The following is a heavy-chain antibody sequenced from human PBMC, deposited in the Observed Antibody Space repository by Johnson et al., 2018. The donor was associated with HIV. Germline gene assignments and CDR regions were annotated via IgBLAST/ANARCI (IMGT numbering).Heavy chain of an antibody. Sequence: QMQLVESGGGVVQPGRSLRLSCAASGFTFSSYGMHWVRQAPGKGLEWVAVIWYDGSNKYYADSVKGRFTISTDTSKNTLYLQMNALRAEDTAVYYCAISIPRPGWGDAFDIWGQGTMVTVSS. CDR3: AISIPRPGWGDAFDI. J-gene: IGHJ3*02. CDR2: IWYDGSNK. CDR1: GFTFSSYG. D-gene: IGHD3-16*01. V-gene: IGHV3-33*01.